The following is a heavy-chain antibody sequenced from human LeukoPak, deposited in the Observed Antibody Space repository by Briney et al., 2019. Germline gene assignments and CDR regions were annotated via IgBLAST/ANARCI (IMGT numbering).Heavy chain of an antibody. J-gene: IGHJ5*02. Sequence: GGSLRLSCAASGFTFSSYWMSWVRQAPGKGLEWVANIKQDGSEKYYVDSVKGRFTISRDNAKNSLYLQMNSLRAEDTAVYYCARLYYYGSGSYFGNWFDPWGQGTLVTVSS. D-gene: IGHD3-10*01. V-gene: IGHV3-7*01. CDR2: IKQDGSEK. CDR1: GFTFSSYW. CDR3: ARLYYYGSGSYFGNWFDP.